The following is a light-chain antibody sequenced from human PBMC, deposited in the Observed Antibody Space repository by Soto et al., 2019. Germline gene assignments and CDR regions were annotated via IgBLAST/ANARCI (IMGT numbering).Light chain of an antibody. CDR3: SSYTSSSTYV. CDR2: DVT. CDR1: SSDVGAYDY. J-gene: IGLJ1*01. Sequence: QSVLTQPASVSGSPGQSIAIACTGTSSDVGAYDYVSWYQQHPGKAHKVMIYDVTNRPSGVSNRFSGSKSGNTASLTISGLQAEDEADYYCSSYTSSSTYVFGTGTKVTVL. V-gene: IGLV2-14*01.